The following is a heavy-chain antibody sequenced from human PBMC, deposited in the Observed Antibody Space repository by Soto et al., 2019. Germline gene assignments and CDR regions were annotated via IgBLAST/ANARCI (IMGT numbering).Heavy chain of an antibody. CDR2: IYYSGST. V-gene: IGHV4-30-4*08. CDR3: ARDDNPGDSSSLTVEH. Sequence: SETLSLTCTVSGGSISSGDYYWSWIGQPPGKGLEWIGYIYYSGSTYSNPSLKSRVTISVDTQKNQYSLTLRSVTAADTPVYYCARDDNPGDSSSLTVEHSGQGSLVTVS. D-gene: IGHD6-13*01. CDR1: GGSISSGDYY. J-gene: IGHJ1*01.